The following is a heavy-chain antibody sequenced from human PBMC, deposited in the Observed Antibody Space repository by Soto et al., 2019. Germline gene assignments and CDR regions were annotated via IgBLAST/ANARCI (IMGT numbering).Heavy chain of an antibody. CDR2: IYTSGST. CDR1: GGSISSYY. D-gene: IGHD2-2*01. Sequence: SETLSLTCTVSGGSISSYYWSWIRQPAGKGLEWIGRIYTSGSTNYNPSLKSRVTMSVDTSKNKFSLKLSSVTAADTAVYYCARDGGVVVPAAKGSGNPWDYYYGMDVWGQGTTVTVSS. J-gene: IGHJ6*02. V-gene: IGHV4-4*07. CDR3: ARDGGVVVPAAKGSGNPWDYYYGMDV.